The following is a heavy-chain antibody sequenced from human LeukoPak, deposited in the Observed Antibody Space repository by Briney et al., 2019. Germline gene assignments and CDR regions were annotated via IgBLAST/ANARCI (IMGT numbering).Heavy chain of an antibody. V-gene: IGHV1-2*04. CDR1: GGTFSSYA. J-gene: IGHJ4*02. CDR2: INPNSGGT. D-gene: IGHD2-15*01. Sequence: ASVKVSCTASGGTFSSYAISWVRQAPGQGLEWMGWINPNSGGTNYAQKFQGWVTMTRDTSISTAYMELSRLRSDDTAVYYCARDFGYCSGGSCYPDYWGQGTLVTVSS. CDR3: ARDFGYCSGGSCYPDY.